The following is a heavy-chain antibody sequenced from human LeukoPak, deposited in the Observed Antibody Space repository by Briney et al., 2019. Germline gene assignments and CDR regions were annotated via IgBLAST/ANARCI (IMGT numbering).Heavy chain of an antibody. CDR1: GFTFSNYA. V-gene: IGHV3-30*09. J-gene: IGHJ4*02. Sequence: GGSLRLSCAASGFTFSNYAIYWVRQAPGKGLEWVSVISTDGNYKYYADSVKGRFAVSRDNSKNMLYLQMNSLSADDTAVYYCARRPVATIKGYFDSWGQGTLVTVSS. CDR3: ARRPVATIKGYFDS. D-gene: IGHD5-24*01. CDR2: ISTDGNYK.